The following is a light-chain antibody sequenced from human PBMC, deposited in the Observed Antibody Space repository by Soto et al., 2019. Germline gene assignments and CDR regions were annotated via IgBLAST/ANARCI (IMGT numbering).Light chain of an antibody. Sequence: EIVLTQSPATLSLSPGERATLSCSASQSVSSYLAWYQQKPGQAPRLLIYDASNRATGLPARFSGSGSGTHFTLPISSLEPEDFAVYYCRQRSNWPPGLTFGGGTKVETK. V-gene: IGKV3-11*01. CDR1: QSVSSY. CDR2: DAS. CDR3: RQRSNWPPGLT. J-gene: IGKJ4*01.